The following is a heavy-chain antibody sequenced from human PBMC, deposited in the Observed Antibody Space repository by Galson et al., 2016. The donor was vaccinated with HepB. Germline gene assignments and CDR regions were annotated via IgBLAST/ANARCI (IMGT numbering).Heavy chain of an antibody. V-gene: IGHV3-74*03. J-gene: IGHJ6*02. CDR3: TKRLSHGMDV. CDR1: GFTFTYYW. D-gene: IGHD5-24*01. CDR2: INPDGTST. Sequence: SLRLSCAASGFTFTYYWMDWVRQAPGEGLVWVSTINPDGTSTKYADSVKGRFTMSRDNAKNTLHLQMDSLRVDDTAVYHCTKRLSHGMDVWGQGTTVTVSS.